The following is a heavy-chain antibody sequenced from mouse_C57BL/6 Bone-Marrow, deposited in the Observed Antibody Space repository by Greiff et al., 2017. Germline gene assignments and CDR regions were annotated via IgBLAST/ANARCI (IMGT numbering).Heavy chain of an antibody. CDR1: GYAFSSSW. J-gene: IGHJ3*01. D-gene: IGHD2-4*01. CDR2: IYPGDGDT. Sequence: QVQLQQSGPELVKPGASVKISCKASGYAFSSSWMNWVKQRPGKGLEWIGRIYPGDGDTNYNGKFKGKATLTADKSSSTAYMQLSSLTSEDSAVYFCARGEGLRLWFAYWGQGTLVTVSA. CDR3: ARGEGLRLWFAY. V-gene: IGHV1-82*01.